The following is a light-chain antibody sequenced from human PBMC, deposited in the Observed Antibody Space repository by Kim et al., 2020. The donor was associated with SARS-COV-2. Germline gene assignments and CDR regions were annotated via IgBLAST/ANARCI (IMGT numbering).Light chain of an antibody. V-gene: IGKV1-5*03. CDR3: HQYDSYPYT. CDR1: QSINSW. CDR2: KAS. Sequence: SASVGDRVTITGRASQSINSWLGWYQQKPGKAPNLLIYKASSLESGVPSRFSGSESGTEFTLTISSLQPDDFATYYCHQYDSYPYTFGQGTKLEI. J-gene: IGKJ2*01.